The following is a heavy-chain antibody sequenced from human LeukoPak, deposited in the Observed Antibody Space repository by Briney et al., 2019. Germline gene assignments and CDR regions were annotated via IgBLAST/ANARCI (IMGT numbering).Heavy chain of an antibody. CDR2: ISAYNGNT. V-gene: IGHV1-18*01. CDR1: GYTFTSYG. J-gene: IGHJ3*02. Sequence: GASVTVSCKTSGYTFTSYGISWVRQAPGQGLEWMGWISAYNGNTNYAQKVQGRVTMTTDTSTSTAYMELRSLRSDDTAVYYCARGLQENLAWLTAFSAFDIWGQGTMVTVSS. D-gene: IGHD6-19*01. CDR3: ARGLQENLAWLTAFSAFDI.